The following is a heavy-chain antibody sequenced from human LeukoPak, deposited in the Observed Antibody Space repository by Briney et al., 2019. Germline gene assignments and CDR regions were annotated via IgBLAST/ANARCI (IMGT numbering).Heavy chain of an antibody. V-gene: IGHV4-31*03. Sequence: TLSLTCTVXXGSISSGGYYWSWIRQHPGRGLEWIGYIYYSGSTYYNPSLKSRVTISVDTSKNQFSLKLSSVTAADTAVYYCARLGLVDYWGQGTLVTVSS. CDR1: XGSISSGGYY. CDR2: IYYSGST. CDR3: ARLGLVDY. D-gene: IGHD7-27*01. J-gene: IGHJ4*02.